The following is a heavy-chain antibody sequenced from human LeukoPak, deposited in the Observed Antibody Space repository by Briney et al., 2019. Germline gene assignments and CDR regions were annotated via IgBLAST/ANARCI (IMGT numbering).Heavy chain of an antibody. Sequence: SETLSLTCTVSGGSISSSSYYWGWIRQPPGKGLEWIGSIYYSGRTYYNPSLKSRVTISVDTSKNQFSLKLSSVTAADTAVYYCARRVAAALPWFDPWGQGTLVTVSP. D-gene: IGHD6-13*01. CDR3: ARRVAAALPWFDP. CDR2: IYYSGRT. CDR1: GGSISSSSYY. J-gene: IGHJ5*02. V-gene: IGHV4-39*01.